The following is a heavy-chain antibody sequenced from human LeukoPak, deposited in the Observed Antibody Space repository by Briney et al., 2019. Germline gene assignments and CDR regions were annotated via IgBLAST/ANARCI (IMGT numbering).Heavy chain of an antibody. J-gene: IGHJ4*02. CDR3: ARAYSGSHYRFDY. Sequence: SETLSLTCTVSGDSISSYFWSWIRQPPGKGLEWIGYIFYSGSTNYSPSLKSRVTISVDTSKNQFSLKLSSVTAADTAMYYCARAYSGSHYRFDYWSQGTLVTVSS. CDR1: GDSISSYF. V-gene: IGHV4-59*01. CDR2: IFYSGST. D-gene: IGHD1-26*01.